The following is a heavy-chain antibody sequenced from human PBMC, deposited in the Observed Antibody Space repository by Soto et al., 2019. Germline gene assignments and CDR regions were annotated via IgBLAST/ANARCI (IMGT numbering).Heavy chain of an antibody. J-gene: IGHJ5*02. Sequence: SETLSLTCTVSGGSISSGSYYWGWIRQPPGKGLEWIGSIYYSGSTYYNPSLKSRVTISVDTSKSQFSLKLSSVTAADTAVYYSARGLREIAAAGTHWFDPWGQGTLVTVSS. V-gene: IGHV4-39*01. CDR1: GGSISSGSYY. CDR2: IYYSGST. CDR3: ARGLREIAAAGTHWFDP. D-gene: IGHD6-13*01.